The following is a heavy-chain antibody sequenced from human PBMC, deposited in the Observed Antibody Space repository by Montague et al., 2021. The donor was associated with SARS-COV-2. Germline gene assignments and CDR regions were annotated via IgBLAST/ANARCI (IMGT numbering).Heavy chain of an antibody. Sequence: SETLSLTCTASGGSIGAYYWSWIRQAPGKGLEWIGYIDHSGSTNHNPSLESRVTMSVDTSKNQFSLKLNSVTAADTAVYYCTSHGGNDAFDIWGRGTMVTVSS. CDR1: GGSIGAYY. J-gene: IGHJ3*02. CDR2: IDHSGST. D-gene: IGHD4-23*01. CDR3: TSHGGNDAFDI. V-gene: IGHV4-59*01.